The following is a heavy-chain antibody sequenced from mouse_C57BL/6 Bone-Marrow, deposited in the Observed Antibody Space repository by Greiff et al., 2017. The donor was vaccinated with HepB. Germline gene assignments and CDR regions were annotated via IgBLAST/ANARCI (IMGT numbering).Heavy chain of an antibody. CDR1: GFTFSSYA. CDR2: ISAGGSYT. CDR3: AIDLCDSYFYY. Sequence: EVKLMESGGGLVKPGGSLKLSCAASGFTFSSYAMYWVRQTPEKRLEWVATISAGGSYTDYKDNVKGLFTISRDNATNNLYLQMSHLKSEDIAMYDCAIDLCDSYFYYWGQGTTLTVSS. D-gene: IGHD6-2*01. J-gene: IGHJ2*01. V-gene: IGHV5-4*01.